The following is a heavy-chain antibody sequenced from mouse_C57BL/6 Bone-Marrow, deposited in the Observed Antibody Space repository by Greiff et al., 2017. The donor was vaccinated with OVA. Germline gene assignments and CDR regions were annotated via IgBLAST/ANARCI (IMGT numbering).Heavy chain of an antibody. CDR1: GFNIKNTY. CDR3: ARWQLRLLAWFAY. J-gene: IGHJ3*01. Sequence: VQLKQSVAELVRPGASVKLSCTASGFNIKNTYMHWVKQRPEQGLEWIGRIDPANGNTKYAQKFQGKATITADTSSNTAYLQLSSLTSEDTAIYYCARWQLRLLAWFAYWGQGTLVTVSA. V-gene: IGHV14-3*01. D-gene: IGHD3-2*02. CDR2: IDPANGNT.